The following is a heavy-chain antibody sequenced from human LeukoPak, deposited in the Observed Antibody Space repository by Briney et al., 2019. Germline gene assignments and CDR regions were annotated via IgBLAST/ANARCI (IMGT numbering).Heavy chain of an antibody. V-gene: IGHV4-34*01. CDR1: GGSFSGYY. CDR2: INHSGST. CDR3: ARGGIAARLQH. Sequence: SKTLSLTCAVYGGSFSGYYWSWIRQPPGKGREWIGEINHSGSTNYNPSLKSRVTISVDTSKNQFSLKLSSVTAADTAVYYCARGGIAARLQHWGQGTLVTVSS. J-gene: IGHJ1*01. D-gene: IGHD6-6*01.